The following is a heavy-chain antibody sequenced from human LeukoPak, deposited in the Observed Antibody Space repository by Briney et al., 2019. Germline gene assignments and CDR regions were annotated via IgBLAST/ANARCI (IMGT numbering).Heavy chain of an antibody. J-gene: IGHJ3*02. V-gene: IGHV1-69*13. D-gene: IGHD2-15*01. Sequence: ASVKVSCKASGGTFSSYAISWVRQAPGQGLEWMGGIIPIFGTANYAQKFQGRVTITADESTSTAYMELSSLRSEDTAVYYCARDLAAKDDAFDIWGLGTMVTVSS. CDR3: ARDLAAKDDAFDI. CDR1: GGTFSSYA. CDR2: IIPIFGTA.